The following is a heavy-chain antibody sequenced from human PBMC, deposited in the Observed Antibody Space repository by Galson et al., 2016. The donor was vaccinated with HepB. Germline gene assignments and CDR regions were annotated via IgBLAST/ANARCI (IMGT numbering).Heavy chain of an antibody. D-gene: IGHD3-10*01. V-gene: IGHV2-5*02. CDR1: GLSLSTSGVG. CDR2: IYWDDDK. J-gene: IGHJ5*02. Sequence: PSLVKPTQTLTLTCTFSGLSLSTSGVGVGWIRQPPGKALEWLALIYWDDDKRYSPSLKSRLTITKDTSKNQVVLTMTNMDPVDTATYYCARGKLWYMTRLLNWFDPWGQGTLVTVSS. CDR3: ARGKLWYMTRLLNWFDP.